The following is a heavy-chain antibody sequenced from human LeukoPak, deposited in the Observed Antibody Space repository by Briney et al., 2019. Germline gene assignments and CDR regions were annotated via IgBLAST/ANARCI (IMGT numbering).Heavy chain of an antibody. D-gene: IGHD5-24*01. Sequence: PGGSLRLSCTASGFTFGDYAMSWFRQAPGKGLEWVGFIRSKAYGGTTEYAASVKGRFTISRDDSKSIAYLQMNSLKTEDTAVYYCTRPLEARGRWLQLGTERDVDYWGQGTLVTVSS. CDR3: TRPLEARGRWLQLGTERDVDY. CDR2: IRSKAYGGTT. V-gene: IGHV3-49*03. CDR1: GFTFGDYA. J-gene: IGHJ4*02.